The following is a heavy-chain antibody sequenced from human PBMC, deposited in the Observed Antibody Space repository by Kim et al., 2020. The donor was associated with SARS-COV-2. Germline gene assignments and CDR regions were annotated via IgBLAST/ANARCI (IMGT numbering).Heavy chain of an antibody. CDR2: ISYDGSNK. CDR3: AKDSNPWRVGATHFDY. CDR1: GFTFSSYG. Sequence: GGSLRLSCAASGFTFSSYGMHWVRQAQGKGLEWVAVISYDGSNKYYADSVKGRFTISRDNSRNTLYLQMNSLRAEDTAVYYCAKDSNPWRVGATHFDYWG. V-gene: IGHV3-30*18. J-gene: IGHJ4*01. D-gene: IGHD1-26*01.